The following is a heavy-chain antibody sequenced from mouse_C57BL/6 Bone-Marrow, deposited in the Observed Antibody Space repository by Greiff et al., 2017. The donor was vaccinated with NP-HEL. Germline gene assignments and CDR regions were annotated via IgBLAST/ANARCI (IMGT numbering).Heavy chain of an antibody. CDR2: IYPGGGST. CDR3: ARRGLSYAMDY. J-gene: IGHJ4*01. Sequence: VQLQQPGAELVKPGASVKMSCKASGYTFTSYWITWVKQRPGQGLEWIGDIYPGGGSTNYHEKFKSKATLTVDTSSSTAYMQLSSLTSEDSAVYYGARRGLSYAMDYWGQGTSVTVSS. CDR1: GYTFTSYW. V-gene: IGHV1-55*01. D-gene: IGHD3-1*01.